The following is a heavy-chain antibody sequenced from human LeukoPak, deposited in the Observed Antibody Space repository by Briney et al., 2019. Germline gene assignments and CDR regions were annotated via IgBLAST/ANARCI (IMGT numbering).Heavy chain of an antibody. V-gene: IGHV3-23*01. CDR3: AKAPRRIAAAGTGSEFDY. Sequence: GGSLRLSCAASGFTFNSYAMSWVRQAPGKGLEWVSSIIGSGGSTYYADSVKGRFTISRDNSKNTVYLQMNSLRAEDTAVYYCAKAPRRIAAAGTGSEFDYWGQGTLVTVSS. CDR1: GFTFNSYA. D-gene: IGHD6-13*01. CDR2: IIGSGGST. J-gene: IGHJ4*02.